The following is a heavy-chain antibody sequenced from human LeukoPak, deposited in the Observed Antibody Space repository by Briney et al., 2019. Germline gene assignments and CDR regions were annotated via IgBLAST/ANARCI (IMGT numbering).Heavy chain of an antibody. CDR1: GYTFTSYD. V-gene: IGHV1-8*01. CDR3: ARASDRRTYYDFWSGYRNYYYYYGMDV. Sequence: ASVKVSCKASGYTFTSYDINWVRQATGQGLEWMGLMNPNSGNTGYAQKFQGRVTMTRNTSISTAYMELSSLRSEDTAVYYCARASDRRTYYDFWSGYRNYYYYYGMDVWGQGTTVTVSS. J-gene: IGHJ6*02. D-gene: IGHD3-3*01. CDR2: MNPNSGNT.